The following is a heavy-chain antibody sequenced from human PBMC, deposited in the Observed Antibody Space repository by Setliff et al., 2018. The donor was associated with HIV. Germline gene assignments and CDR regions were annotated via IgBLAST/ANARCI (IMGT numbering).Heavy chain of an antibody. CDR1: GGSISSGSYY. V-gene: IGHV3-11*04. D-gene: IGHD6-6*01. CDR2: ISTGGSFI. J-gene: IGHJ4*02. Sequence: PSETLSLTCTVSGGSISSGSYYWSWIRQAPGKGLEWVSYISTGGSFIYYADSVKGRFTISRDNSKNTLYLQMNSLRAEDTAVYYCARLYSSSSGDDYWGQGALVTVSS. CDR3: ARLYSSSSGDDY.